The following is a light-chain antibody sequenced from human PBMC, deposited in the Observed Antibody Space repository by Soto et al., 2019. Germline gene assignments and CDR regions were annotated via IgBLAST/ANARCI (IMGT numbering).Light chain of an antibody. CDR3: QQRHRWPIT. J-gene: IGKJ5*01. CDR1: HIFRGL. V-gene: IGKV3-11*01. CDR2: DAY. Sequence: EIVLSQSLGTLSLSLGGRDTLSCRARHIFRGLLAWYQQKPGQAPRLLIYDAYNRATGIPPRFSGSGSGTDFTLTISSLEPEDSAVYYCQQRHRWPITFGQGTRLEIK.